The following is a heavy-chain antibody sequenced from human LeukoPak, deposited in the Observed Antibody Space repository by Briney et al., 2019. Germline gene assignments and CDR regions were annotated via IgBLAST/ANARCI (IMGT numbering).Heavy chain of an antibody. CDR1: GFTFSSYS. Sequence: GGSLRLSCAASGFTFSSYSMNWVRQAPGKGLEWVSSISSSSSYIYYAGSVKGRFTISRDNAKNSLYLQMNSLRAEDTAVYYCARGRAYDSSGYYDHYFDYWGQGTLVTVSS. CDR3: ARGRAYDSSGYYDHYFDY. J-gene: IGHJ4*02. V-gene: IGHV3-21*01. CDR2: ISSSSSYI. D-gene: IGHD3-22*01.